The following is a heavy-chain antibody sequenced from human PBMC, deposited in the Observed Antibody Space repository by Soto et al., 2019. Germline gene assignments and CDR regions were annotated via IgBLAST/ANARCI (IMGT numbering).Heavy chain of an antibody. CDR1: GLNVSSNS. Sequence: EVQLVESGGGLVQPGGSLRVSCAASGLNVSSNSMNWVRQAPGRGLEWVSITYSGGSSYYADSVKGRFTISRDNSKTTLLLQMNSLRAEDTAVYYCARAGAYSSANMDVWGKGTTVTVSS. CDR2: TYSGGSS. J-gene: IGHJ6*03. CDR3: ARAGAYSSANMDV. V-gene: IGHV3-66*01. D-gene: IGHD6-25*01.